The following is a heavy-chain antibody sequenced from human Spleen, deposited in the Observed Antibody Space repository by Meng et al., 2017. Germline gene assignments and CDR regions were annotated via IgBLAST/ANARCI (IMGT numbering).Heavy chain of an antibody. CDR2: ISGSGGRT. D-gene: IGHD3-22*01. V-gene: IGHV3-23*01. Sequence: GGSLRLSCAASGFTFSSYAMSWVRQAPGKGLEWVSSISGSGGRTYYADSVKGRFTVSRDKSKNTLYLQMNSLRAEDTAVYYCAREYYYDSSGYVRYYYGMDVWGQGTTVTVSS. CDR1: GFTFSSYA. J-gene: IGHJ6*02. CDR3: AREYYYDSSGYVRYYYGMDV.